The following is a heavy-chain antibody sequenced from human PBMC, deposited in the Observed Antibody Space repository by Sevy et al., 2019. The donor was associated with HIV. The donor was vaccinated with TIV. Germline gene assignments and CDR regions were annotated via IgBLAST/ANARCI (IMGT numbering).Heavy chain of an antibody. Sequence: GGSLRLSCTASGFTFSSYGMHWVRQAPGKGLEWVAVIWYDGSNKYYAYSVKGRFTISRDNSKNTLYLQMNSLRAEDTAVYYCARDEEFGMAPPDYYGMDVWGQGTTVTVSS. CDR2: IWYDGSNK. V-gene: IGHV3-33*01. D-gene: IGHD3-3*01. J-gene: IGHJ6*02. CDR3: ARDEEFGMAPPDYYGMDV. CDR1: GFTFSSYG.